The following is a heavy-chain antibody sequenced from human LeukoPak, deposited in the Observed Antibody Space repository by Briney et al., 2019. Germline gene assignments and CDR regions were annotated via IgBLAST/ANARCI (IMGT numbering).Heavy chain of an antibody. Sequence: GGSLRLSCGGSRFTFCDYYMMWLRQAPGKGREWVSYISDTSRTIYYSDSVKGRFTISRDNSKNTLYLQMNSLRAEDTAVYYCARGHYYGSGTYYYYFDYWGQGTLVTVSS. CDR1: RFTFCDYY. D-gene: IGHD3-10*01. J-gene: IGHJ4*02. CDR3: ARGHYYGSGTYYYYFDY. CDR2: ISDTSRTI. V-gene: IGHV3-11*04.